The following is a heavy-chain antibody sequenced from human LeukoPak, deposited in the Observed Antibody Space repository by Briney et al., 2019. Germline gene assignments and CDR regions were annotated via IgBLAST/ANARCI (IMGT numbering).Heavy chain of an antibody. V-gene: IGHV3-49*04. Sequence: PGGSLRLSCIVSGLTFGDSGMSWVRQAPGKGLEWVGFIGSKASGGTIEYAASVKGRFTISRDDSKNIAYLQMNSLKTEDTAIYYCTRGQKDFDYWGQGTLVTVSS. J-gene: IGHJ4*02. CDR3: TRGQKDFDY. CDR2: IGSKASGGTI. CDR1: GLTFGDSG.